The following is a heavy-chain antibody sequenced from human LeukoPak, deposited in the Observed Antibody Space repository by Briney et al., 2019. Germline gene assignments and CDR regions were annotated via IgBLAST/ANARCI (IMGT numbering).Heavy chain of an antibody. V-gene: IGHV3-69-1*01. Sequence: GGSLRLSCAASGFIFSNYYMNWVRQAPGKGLEWVSYITSLGTYIYYADSVKGRFTISRDNANNSLSLQMNSLRGEDTAVYYCARSFVTYSGYDLNFFDSLGQRALVT. D-gene: IGHD5-12*01. CDR1: GFIFSNYY. J-gene: IGHJ4*02. CDR3: ARSFVTYSGYDLNFFDS. CDR2: ITSLGTYI.